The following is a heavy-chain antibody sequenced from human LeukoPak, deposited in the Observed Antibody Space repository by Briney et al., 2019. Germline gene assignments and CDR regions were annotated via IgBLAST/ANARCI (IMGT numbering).Heavy chain of an antibody. J-gene: IGHJ6*03. CDR3: ARQSREQLVRYYYYYIDV. V-gene: IGHV1-69*05. CDR2: IIPIFGTA. CDR1: GGTFSSYA. D-gene: IGHD6-6*01. Sequence: GSSVTVSCKASGGTFSSYAIGWVRQAPGQGLEWMGGIIPIFGTANYAQKFQRRVTITTDESTSTAYMELSSLRSEDTAVYYCARQSREQLVRYYYYYIDVWGKGTTVTVSS.